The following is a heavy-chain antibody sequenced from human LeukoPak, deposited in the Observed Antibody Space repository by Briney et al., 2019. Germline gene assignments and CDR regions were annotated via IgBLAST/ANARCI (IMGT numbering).Heavy chain of an antibody. CDR3: ARGVYYFDY. Sequence: PGRSLRLSCAASGFTFSSYGMHWVRQAPGKGLEWVAVISYDGSNKYYADSVKGRFTISRDNSKNTLYLQMMSLRAEDAAVYYCARGVYYFDYWGQGTLVTVSS. V-gene: IGHV3-33*01. J-gene: IGHJ4*02. D-gene: IGHD3-16*01. CDR2: ISYDGSNK. CDR1: GFTFSSYG.